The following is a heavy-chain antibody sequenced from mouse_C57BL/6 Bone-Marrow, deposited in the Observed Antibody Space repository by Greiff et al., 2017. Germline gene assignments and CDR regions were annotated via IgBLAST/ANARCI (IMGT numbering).Heavy chain of an antibody. J-gene: IGHJ2*01. Sequence: VQLQQSGAELVKPGASVKLSCTASGFNIKDYYMHWVKQRTEQGLEWIGRIDPEDGETKYAPKFQGKATITADTSSNTAYLQLSSLTSEDTAVYYCASPKRQYYFDYWGQGTTLTVSS. V-gene: IGHV14-2*01. CDR3: ASPKRQYYFDY. D-gene: IGHD6-1*01. CDR1: GFNIKDYY. CDR2: IDPEDGET.